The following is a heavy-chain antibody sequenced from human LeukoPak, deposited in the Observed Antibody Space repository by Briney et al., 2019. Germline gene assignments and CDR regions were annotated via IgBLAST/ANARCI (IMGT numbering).Heavy chain of an antibody. J-gene: IGHJ6*02. D-gene: IGHD2-2*01. V-gene: IGHV3-74*01. CDR2: INSDGSTT. CDR3: AKGRSIDSRYTMDV. CDR1: GFTFSSYW. Sequence: PGGSLRLSCAASGFTFSSYWMHWVRQAPGKGLVWVSRINSDGSTTTYADSVNGRFTVSRDNAKNTLYLQMNSLRAEDTAVYYCAKGRSIDSRYTMDVWGQGTTVTVSS.